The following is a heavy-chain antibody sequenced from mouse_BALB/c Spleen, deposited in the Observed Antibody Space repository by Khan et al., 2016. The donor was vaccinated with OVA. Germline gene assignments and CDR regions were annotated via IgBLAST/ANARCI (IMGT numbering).Heavy chain of an antibody. CDR1: GFTFTNYG. J-gene: IGHJ4*01. D-gene: IGHD2-14*01. Sequence: QIQLVQSGPELKKPGETVQISCKASGFTFTNYGMNWVKQAPGKDLKWMGWINTYTGEPTFADDFKGRFAFSLETSASTAYLQINSLKNEDTATYSCARVGYNGAMDCWGQGTSVTVSS. V-gene: IGHV9-3-1*01. CDR3: ARVGYNGAMDC. CDR2: INTYTGEP.